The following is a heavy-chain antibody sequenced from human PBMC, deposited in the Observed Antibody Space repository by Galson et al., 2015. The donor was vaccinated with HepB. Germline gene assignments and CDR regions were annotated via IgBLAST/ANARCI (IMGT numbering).Heavy chain of an antibody. Sequence: SVKVSCKASGYTFTSYAMHWVRQAPGQRLEWMGWINAGNGNTKYSQKFQGRVTITRDTSASTAYMELSSLRSEDTAVYYCARDPHYYDSSGYYFGYYYYYGMDVWGQGTTVTVSS. J-gene: IGHJ6*02. CDR3: ARDPHYYDSSGYYFGYYYYYGMDV. V-gene: IGHV1-3*01. CDR1: GYTFTSYA. D-gene: IGHD3-22*01. CDR2: INAGNGNT.